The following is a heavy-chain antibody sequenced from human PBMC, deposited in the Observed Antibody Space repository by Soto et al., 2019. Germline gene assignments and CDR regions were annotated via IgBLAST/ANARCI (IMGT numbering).Heavy chain of an antibody. J-gene: IGHJ6*02. CDR3: ARDRYGDYYYYYGMDV. D-gene: IGHD4-17*01. V-gene: IGHV4-59*01. CDR2: IYYSGST. Sequence: QVQLQESGPGLVKPSETLSLTCTVSGGSISSYYWSWIRQPPGKGLEWIGYIYYSGSTNYNPSLKSRFTISVDTSKHQFSLKLSSVTAADTAVYYCARDRYGDYYYYYGMDVWGQGTTVTVSS. CDR1: GGSISSYY.